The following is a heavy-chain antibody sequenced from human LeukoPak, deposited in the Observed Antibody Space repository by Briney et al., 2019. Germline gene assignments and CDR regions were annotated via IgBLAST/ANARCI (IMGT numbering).Heavy chain of an antibody. Sequence: SQTLSLTCTVSGGSISSDSYYWSWIRQPAGKGLEWIGRIYTSGSTNYNPSLKSRVTMSVDTSKNQFSLKLTSVTAADTAVYYCARVSPYEGNWFDPWGQGALVTVSS. CDR2: IYTSGST. J-gene: IGHJ5*02. CDR3: ARVSPYEGNWFDP. D-gene: IGHD5-12*01. CDR1: GGSISSDSYY. V-gene: IGHV4-61*02.